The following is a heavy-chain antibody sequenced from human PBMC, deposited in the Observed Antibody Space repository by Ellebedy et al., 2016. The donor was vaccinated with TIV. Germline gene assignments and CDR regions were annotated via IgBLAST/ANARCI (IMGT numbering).Heavy chain of an antibody. D-gene: IGHD3-10*01. V-gene: IGHV1-69*13. Sequence: ASVKVSCKASGGTFSNYAVSWVRQAPGQGLEWMGGIIAIFKTVSYAQKFQGRVTITADDSTTTVYMELSSLRSEDTAIYYCARSHLSSLLPDYGSGNYYYFWGQGTLVTVSS. J-gene: IGHJ4*02. CDR2: IIAIFKTV. CDR1: GGTFSNYA. CDR3: ARSHLSSLLPDYGSGNYYYF.